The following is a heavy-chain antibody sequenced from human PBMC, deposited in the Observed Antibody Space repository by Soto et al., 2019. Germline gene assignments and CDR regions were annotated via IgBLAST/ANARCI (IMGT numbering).Heavy chain of an antibody. CDR3: AKDSTGGRKLYLYGMDV. V-gene: IGHV3-9*01. CDR1: GFTFDDYA. J-gene: IGHJ6*02. D-gene: IGHD2-8*01. Sequence: PGGSLRLSCAASGFTFDDYAMHWVRQAPGKGLEWVSGISWNSGSIGYADSVKGRFTISRDNAKNSLYLQMNSLRAEDTALYYCAKDSTGGRKLYLYGMDVWGQGTTVTVSS. CDR2: ISWNSGSI.